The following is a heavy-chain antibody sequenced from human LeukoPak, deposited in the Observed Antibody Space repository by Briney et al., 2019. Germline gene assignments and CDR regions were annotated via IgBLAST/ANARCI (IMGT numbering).Heavy chain of an antibody. CDR3: ARQMFLGGMDV. D-gene: IGHD2/OR15-2a*01. V-gene: IGHV4-59*08. CDR1: GGSISSYY. CDR2: IYYSGST. Sequence: SETLSLTCTVSGGSISSYYWSWIRQPPGKGLEWIGYIYYSGSTNYNPSLKSRVTISVDTSKDHFSLRLSSVTAADTAVYYCARQMFLGGMDVWGQGTTVTVSS. J-gene: IGHJ6*02.